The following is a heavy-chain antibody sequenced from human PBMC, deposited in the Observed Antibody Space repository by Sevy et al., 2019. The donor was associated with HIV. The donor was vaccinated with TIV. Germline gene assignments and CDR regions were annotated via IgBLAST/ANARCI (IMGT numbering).Heavy chain of an antibody. CDR1: GGSINNYY. CDR2: IFSSGTT. V-gene: IGHV4-59*08. Sequence: SETLSLTCTVSGGSINNYYWSWIRQPPGKGLEWIGYIFSSGTTNYNPSLYNRVTFSVDTSKNQFYLRLSSVTAADTAIYYCARQGNTDFYNYYMDVWGNGAAVTVSS. D-gene: IGHD4-17*01. CDR3: ARQGNTDFYNYYMDV. J-gene: IGHJ6*03.